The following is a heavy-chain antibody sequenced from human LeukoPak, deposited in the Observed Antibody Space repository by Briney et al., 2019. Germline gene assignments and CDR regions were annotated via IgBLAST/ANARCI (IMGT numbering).Heavy chain of an antibody. CDR1: GGSISSYY. Sequence: SETLSLTCTVSGGSISSYYWSWIRQPPGKGLEWIGYIYYSGSTNYNPSLKSRVTISVDTSKNQFSLKLSSVTAADTAVYYCARVGNYYYHYMDVWGKGTTVTVSS. CDR2: IYYSGST. J-gene: IGHJ6*03. D-gene: IGHD7-27*01. CDR3: ARVGNYYYHYMDV. V-gene: IGHV4-59*01.